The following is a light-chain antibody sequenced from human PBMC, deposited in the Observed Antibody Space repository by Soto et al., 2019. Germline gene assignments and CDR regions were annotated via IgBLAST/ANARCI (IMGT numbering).Light chain of an antibody. CDR3: AAWDDSLNGLGV. V-gene: IGLV1-51*01. CDR2: DNN. CDR1: SSNIGNNY. J-gene: IGLJ3*02. Sequence: QSVLTQPPSVSAAPGQKVTISCSGSSSNIGNNYVSWYQQLPGTAPKLLIYDNNKRPSGIPDRFSGSKSGTSATLGITGLQTGDEADYYCAAWDDSLNGLGVFGGGTKVTVL.